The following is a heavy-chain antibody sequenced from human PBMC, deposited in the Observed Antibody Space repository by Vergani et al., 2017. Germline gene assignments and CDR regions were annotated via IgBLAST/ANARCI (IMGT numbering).Heavy chain of an antibody. CDR1: GGSISSSSYY. Sequence: QLQLQESGPGLVKPSETLSLTCTVSGGSISSSSYYWGWIRQPPGKGLEWIGSIYYSGSTYYNPSLKSRVTISVDTSKNQFSLKLSSVTAADTAVYYCAREPPVDYGDYLNWFDPWGQGTLVTVSS. V-gene: IGHV4-39*07. J-gene: IGHJ5*02. CDR2: IYYSGST. D-gene: IGHD4-17*01. CDR3: AREPPVDYGDYLNWFDP.